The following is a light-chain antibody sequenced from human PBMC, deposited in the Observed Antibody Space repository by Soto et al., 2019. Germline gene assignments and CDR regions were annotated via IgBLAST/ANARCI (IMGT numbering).Light chain of an antibody. Sequence: QSALTQPPSASGTPGQRVTISCSGSSSNIGSNTVNWYQQVPGTAPKLLIYSNNQRPSVVPDRFSGSRSGTSASLAISGLQSEDEADYYCVAWDDSLNGWVFGGGTKVTVL. CDR3: VAWDDSLNGWV. CDR1: SSNIGSNT. V-gene: IGLV1-44*01. J-gene: IGLJ3*02. CDR2: SNN.